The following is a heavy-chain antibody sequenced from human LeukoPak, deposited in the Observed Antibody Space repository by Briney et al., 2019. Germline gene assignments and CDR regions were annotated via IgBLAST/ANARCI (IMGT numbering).Heavy chain of an antibody. V-gene: IGHV3-21*01. D-gene: IGHD5-18*01. CDR3: ARVGYTATGNWFDP. CDR2: ISSSSSYI. CDR1: GFTFSSYS. Sequence: GGSLRLSCAASGFTFSSYSMNWVRQAPGKGLEWVSSISSSSSYIYYADSVKGRFTISRDNAKNSLYLQMNSLGAEDTAVYYCARVGYTATGNWFDPWGLGTLVTVSS. J-gene: IGHJ5*02.